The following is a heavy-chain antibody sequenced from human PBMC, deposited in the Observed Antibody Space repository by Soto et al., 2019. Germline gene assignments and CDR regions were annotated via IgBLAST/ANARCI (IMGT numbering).Heavy chain of an antibody. V-gene: IGHV1-69*12. CDR2: IIPIFGTV. Sequence: QVQLVQSGAEVKKPGSSVKVSCKASGGTFSSYAISWVRQAPGQGLEWMGGIIPIFGTVNYAQKFQGRVTLTADESTRTAYMELSSLRSEDTAVYYCARVVTVVKSFHYWYFDLWGRGTLVTVSS. CDR1: GGTFSSYA. J-gene: IGHJ2*01. CDR3: ARVVTVVKSFHYWYFDL. D-gene: IGHD2-15*01.